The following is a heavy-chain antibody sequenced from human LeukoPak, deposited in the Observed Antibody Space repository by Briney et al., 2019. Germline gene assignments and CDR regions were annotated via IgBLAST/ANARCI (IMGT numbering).Heavy chain of an antibody. V-gene: IGHV1-18*01. J-gene: IGHJ3*02. Sequence: GASVKVSCKASGYTFTSYGVSWVRQAPGQGLEWMGWISAYNGNTNYAQKLQGRVTMTTDTSTSTAYMELRRLRSDDTAVYYCARDSSPHDAFDIWGQGTMVTVSS. CDR2: ISAYNGNT. CDR1: GYTFTSYG. CDR3: ARDSSPHDAFDI.